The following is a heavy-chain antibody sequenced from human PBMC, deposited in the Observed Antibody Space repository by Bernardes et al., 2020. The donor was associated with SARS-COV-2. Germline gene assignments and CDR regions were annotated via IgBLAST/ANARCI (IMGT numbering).Heavy chain of an antibody. CDR3: GTQYPQVDDDYYNRYSQSTPAPSLGAGGSSPSSNYY. CDR2: IKSKADDETT. J-gene: IGHJ6*01. V-gene: IGHV3-15*01. CDR1: GFSFTNAW. Sequence: GGSLRLSCAASGFSFTNAWMSWVRQAPGKGLEWVGLIKSKADDETTDYAAPVKGRFSISRDDSKNTLYLQMNSLKIEDTGVYYCGTQYPQVDDDYYNRYSQSTPAPSLGAGGSSPSSNYY. D-gene: IGHD3-22*01.